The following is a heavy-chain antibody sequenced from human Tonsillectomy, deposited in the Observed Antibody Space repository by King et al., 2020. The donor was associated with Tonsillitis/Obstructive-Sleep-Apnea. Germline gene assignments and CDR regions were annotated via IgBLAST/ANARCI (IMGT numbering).Heavy chain of an antibody. Sequence: VQLVESGGGLVQPGGSLRLSCAASGFTFNTYAMSWVRQAPGKGLEWVSAISSSGGSTYYADSVKGRFTISRDNSKNTLYLQMNSLRAEDTAVYYFAKKYYDSSGPRYFYYYMDVWGRGTTVTVSS. CDR3: AKKYYDSSGPRYFYYYMDV. CDR1: GFTFNTYA. D-gene: IGHD3-22*01. V-gene: IGHV3-23*04. CDR2: ISSSGGST. J-gene: IGHJ6*03.